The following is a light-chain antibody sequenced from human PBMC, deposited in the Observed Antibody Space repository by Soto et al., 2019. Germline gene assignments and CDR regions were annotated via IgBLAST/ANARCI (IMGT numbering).Light chain of an antibody. V-gene: IGKV3-11*01. CDR3: QQRTNWPPLT. Sequence: EVVLTQSPATLSLSPGERATLSCRASQSVRSYLAWFQHKPGQAPRLLIYDASNRATGIPGRFSGSGFGTDFTLTISSLEPEDFGFYYCQQRTNWPPLTFGGGTRVEIK. CDR2: DAS. CDR1: QSVRSY. J-gene: IGKJ4*01.